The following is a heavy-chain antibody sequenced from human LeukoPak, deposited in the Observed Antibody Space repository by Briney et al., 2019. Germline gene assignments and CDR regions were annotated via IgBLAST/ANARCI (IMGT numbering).Heavy chain of an antibody. V-gene: IGHV4-59*01. Sequence: SETLSLTCTVSGGSISSYYWSWIRQPPGKGLEWIGYIYYSGSTNYNPSLKSRVPISVDTSKNQFSLKVSSVTAADTAVYYCARGRTTMVRGTKANWFDPWGQGTLVTVSS. CDR2: IYYSGST. CDR1: GGSISSYY. D-gene: IGHD3-10*01. J-gene: IGHJ5*02. CDR3: ARGRTTMVRGTKANWFDP.